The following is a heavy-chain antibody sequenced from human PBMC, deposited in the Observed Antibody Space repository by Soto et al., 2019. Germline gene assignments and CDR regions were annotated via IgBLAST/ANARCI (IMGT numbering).Heavy chain of an antibody. J-gene: IGHJ5*02. Sequence: ASVKVSCNASGYTFTSYGISWVRQAPGQGLEWMGWISAYNGNTNYAQKLQGRVTMTTDTSTSTAYMELRSLRSDDTAVYYCARSIAARAPNWFDPWGQGTLVTVSS. CDR2: ISAYNGNT. CDR3: ARSIAARAPNWFDP. D-gene: IGHD6-13*01. V-gene: IGHV1-18*04. CDR1: GYTFTSYG.